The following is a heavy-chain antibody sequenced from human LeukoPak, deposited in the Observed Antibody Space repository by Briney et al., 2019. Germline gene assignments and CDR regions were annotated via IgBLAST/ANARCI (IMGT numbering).Heavy chain of an antibody. J-gene: IGHJ4*02. D-gene: IGHD2-21*01. CDR2: ISGSGGST. CDR3: ARDLAPRAFDY. Sequence: GGSLRLSCAASGFTFSSYAMSWVRQAPGKGLEWVSAISGSGGSTYHADSLKGRFTISRDNSKNTLFLQMNSLRTEDTAVYYCARDLAPRAFDYWGQGTLVTVSS. V-gene: IGHV3-23*01. CDR1: GFTFSSYA.